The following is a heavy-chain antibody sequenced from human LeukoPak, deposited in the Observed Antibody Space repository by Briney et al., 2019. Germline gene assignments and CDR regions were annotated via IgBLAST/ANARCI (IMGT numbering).Heavy chain of an antibody. V-gene: IGHV3-23*01. CDR1: GLTFGSYA. D-gene: IGHD5-12*01. CDR3: AKLFNSGYVAFDY. CDR2: ISGSGGST. Sequence: GGSLRLSCAASGLTFGSYAMSWVRQAPGKGLEWVSAISGSGGSTYYADSVKGRFTISRDNSKNTLYLQMNSLRAEDTAVYYCAKLFNSGYVAFDYWGQGTLVTVSS. J-gene: IGHJ4*02.